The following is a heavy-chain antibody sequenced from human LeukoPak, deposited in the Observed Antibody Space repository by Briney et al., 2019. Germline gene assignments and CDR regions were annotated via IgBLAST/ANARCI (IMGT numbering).Heavy chain of an antibody. Sequence: GASVKVSCNASGYTFTNYDINWVRQATGQGLEWMGYMKPNSGNTGYAQKFQGRVTMTRDTSISTAYMELSSLTSEDTAVYYCARDSSGWYGGELNDYWGQGTLVTVSS. V-gene: IGHV1-8*01. J-gene: IGHJ4*02. CDR2: MKPNSGNT. D-gene: IGHD6-19*01. CDR1: GYTFTNYD. CDR3: ARDSSGWYGGELNDY.